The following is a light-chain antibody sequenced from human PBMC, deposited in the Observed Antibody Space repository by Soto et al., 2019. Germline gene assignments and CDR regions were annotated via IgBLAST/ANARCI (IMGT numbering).Light chain of an antibody. J-gene: IGKJ4*01. CDR1: QSITNY. V-gene: IGKV1-39*01. CDR3: QQSNSSPPT. Sequence: DVHMTQSASALSASVGHSVTIACRASQSITNYLNWYQHKLGQAPNLLIYAASTLQAGVPSRFRGSGSGTDFTLTISSLQPEDFATYFCQQSNSSPPTFGGGTKVDIK. CDR2: AAS.